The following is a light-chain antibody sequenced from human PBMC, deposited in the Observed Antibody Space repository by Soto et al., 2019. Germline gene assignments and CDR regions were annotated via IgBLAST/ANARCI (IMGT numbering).Light chain of an antibody. V-gene: IGLV1-40*01. CDR3: QSYDSSLHVV. CDR1: SSNIGAGHD. Sequence: QSVLTQSPSVSGAPGQRVTISCTGTSSNIGAGHDVQWYQQLPGTAPKLLIYANNNRPSGVPDRFSGSRSATSASLAITGLQTEEEADYYCQSYDSSLHVVFGGGTKLTVL. J-gene: IGLJ2*01. CDR2: ANN.